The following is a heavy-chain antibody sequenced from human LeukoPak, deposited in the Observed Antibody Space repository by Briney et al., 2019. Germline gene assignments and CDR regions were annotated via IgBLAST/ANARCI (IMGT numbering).Heavy chain of an antibody. CDR2: ITGNGVTT. CDR1: GFPFSSSA. Sequence: GGSLRLSCAASGFPFSSSAMSWVRHTPGNGLEWVSSITGNGVTTYYADSVKGRFTISRDNSKNILFLQMNSLGAEDSASYFCAKERRRVDTSMIRSYYFDSWGQGTPVTVSS. V-gene: IGHV3-23*01. J-gene: IGHJ4*02. CDR3: AKERRRVDTSMIRSYYFDS. D-gene: IGHD3-16*01.